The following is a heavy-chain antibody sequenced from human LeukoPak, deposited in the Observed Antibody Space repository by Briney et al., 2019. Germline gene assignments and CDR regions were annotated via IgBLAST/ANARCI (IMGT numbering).Heavy chain of an antibody. D-gene: IGHD4-23*01. CDR1: GFTFSSYA. Sequence: GGSLRLSCAASGFTFSSYAMSWVRQAPGKGLEWVSAISGSGGSTYYADSVEGRFTISRDNSKNTLYLQMNSLRAEDTAVYYCAREVSAVVTPYNWFDPWGQGTLVTVSS. V-gene: IGHV3-23*01. J-gene: IGHJ5*02. CDR3: AREVSAVVTPYNWFDP. CDR2: ISGSGGST.